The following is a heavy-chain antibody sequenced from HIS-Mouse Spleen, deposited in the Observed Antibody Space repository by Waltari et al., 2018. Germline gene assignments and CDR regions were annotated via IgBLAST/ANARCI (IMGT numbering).Heavy chain of an antibody. V-gene: IGHV5-51*03. Sequence: EVQLVHSLAEVKKPWESLKISCKGSGYSFPTYWIGWVRQMPGTGLEWMGFICPGHSVPTYTQSCQRQVPISADKSISTAYLQWGSLKASDTAMYYCARLGYYDFWSGYYSGWFDPWGQGTLVTVSS. CDR2: ICPGHSVP. CDR1: GYSFPTYW. J-gene: IGHJ5*02. D-gene: IGHD3-3*01. CDR3: ARLGYYDFWSGYYSGWFDP.